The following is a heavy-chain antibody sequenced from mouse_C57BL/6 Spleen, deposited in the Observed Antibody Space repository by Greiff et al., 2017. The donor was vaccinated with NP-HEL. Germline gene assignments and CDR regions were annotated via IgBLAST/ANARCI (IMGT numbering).Heavy chain of an antibody. J-gene: IGHJ3*01. Sequence: EVQLVESGGGLVQPGGSMKLSCDASGFTFSNYWMNWVRQSPEKGLEWVAQIRLKSDNYATHYAVSGKGRFTISRDDSTRSVYLHLINSRAADTGIYYCTPWFAYWGQGTLVTVSA. CDR2: IRLKSDNYAT. CDR1: GFTFSNYW. V-gene: IGHV6-3*01. CDR3: TPWFAY.